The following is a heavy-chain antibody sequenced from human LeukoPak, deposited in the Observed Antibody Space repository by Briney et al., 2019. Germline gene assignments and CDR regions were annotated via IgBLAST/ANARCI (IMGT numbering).Heavy chain of an antibody. D-gene: IGHD2-15*01. V-gene: IGHV1-2*02. Sequence: VKVSCXAXXXTFTSXYXHWMRQAPGQGLEWMGWINPNSGDTKYAQKFQGRVTMTRDTSISSAYMELTSLISDDTAVYYCARRSGGSYSVDYWGQGTLVTVSS. CDR3: ARRSGGSYSVDY. CDR2: INPNSGDT. J-gene: IGHJ4*02. CDR1: XXTFTSXY.